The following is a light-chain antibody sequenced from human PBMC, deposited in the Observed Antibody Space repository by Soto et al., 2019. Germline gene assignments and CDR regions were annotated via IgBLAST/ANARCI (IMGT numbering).Light chain of an antibody. CDR3: TSYTFSSTVV. V-gene: IGLV2-14*01. CDR1: SSDVGGYNY. CDR2: EVS. J-gene: IGLJ2*01. Sequence: QSALTQPASVSGSPGQSITISCTGTSSDVGGYNYVSWYQQHPGKAPKLMIYEVSSRPSGVSNRFSGSKSGNTASLTISGLQAEDEADYYCTSYTFSSTVVFGGGTKVTVL.